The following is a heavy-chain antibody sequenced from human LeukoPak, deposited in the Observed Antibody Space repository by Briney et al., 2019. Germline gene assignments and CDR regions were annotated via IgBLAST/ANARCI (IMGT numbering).Heavy chain of an antibody. CDR1: GYTFTGYY. CDR2: INPNSGGT. Sequence: ASVKVFCKASGYTFTGYYMHWVRQAPGQGLEWMGWINPNSGGTNYAQKFQGRVTMTRDTSISKAYMELSRLRSDDTAVYYCARQNDDDFSSGMYYFDYWGQGTLVTVSS. V-gene: IGHV1-2*02. D-gene: IGHD3-3*01. J-gene: IGHJ4*02. CDR3: ARQNDDDFSSGMYYFDY.